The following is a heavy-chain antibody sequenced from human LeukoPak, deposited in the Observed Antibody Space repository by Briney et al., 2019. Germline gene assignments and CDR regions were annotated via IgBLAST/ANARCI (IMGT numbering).Heavy chain of an antibody. D-gene: IGHD1-26*01. CDR1: GFSFDDYG. CDR3: AREIGSYSSSRGYNYYYYYMDV. CDR2: INWNGGST. V-gene: IGHV3-20*01. Sequence: GGSLRLSCAASGFSFDDYGMSWVRQAPGKGLEWVSGINWNGGSTGYADSVKGRFTISRDNAKNSLYLQMNSLRAEDTALYHCAREIGSYSSSRGYNYYYYYMDVWGKGTTVTISS. J-gene: IGHJ6*03.